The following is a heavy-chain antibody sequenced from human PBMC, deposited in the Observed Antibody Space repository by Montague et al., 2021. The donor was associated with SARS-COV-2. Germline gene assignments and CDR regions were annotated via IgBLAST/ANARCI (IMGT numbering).Heavy chain of an antibody. CDR1: GGSVSSGSYY. CDR3: ARDRGQTYYDILTGRALSEDVANGMDV. J-gene: IGHJ6*02. D-gene: IGHD3-9*01. Sequence: SETLSLTCTVSGGSVSSGSYYWSWIRQPPGKGLEWIGYIYYSGSTNYNPSLKSRVTISVDTSKNQFSLKLSSVTAADTAVYYCARDRGQTYYDILTGRALSEDVANGMDVWGQGTTVTVSS. V-gene: IGHV4-61*01. CDR2: IYYSGST.